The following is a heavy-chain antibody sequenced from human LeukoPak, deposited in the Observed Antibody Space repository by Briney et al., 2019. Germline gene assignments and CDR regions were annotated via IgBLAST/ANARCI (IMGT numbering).Heavy chain of an antibody. CDR1: GFTFSNAW. J-gene: IGHJ6*03. CDR3: TTEEDYYYYMDV. Sequence: GGSLRLSCAASGFTFSNAWMSWVRQAPGKGLEWVGRIKSKTDGGTTDYAAPVKGRFTISRDDSQNTLYLQMNSLKTEDTAVYYCTTEEDYYYYMDVWGKGTTVTISS. V-gene: IGHV3-15*01. CDR2: IKSKTDGGTT.